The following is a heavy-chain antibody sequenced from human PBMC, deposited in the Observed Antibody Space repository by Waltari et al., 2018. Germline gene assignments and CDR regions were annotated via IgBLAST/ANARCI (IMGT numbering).Heavy chain of an antibody. D-gene: IGHD1-26*01. V-gene: IGHV1-69-2*01. CDR2: VDPEDGET. Sequence: EVQLVQSGAEVKKPGATVKISCKVSGYPFTDYYIHWVPQAPGKGLEWMGLVDPEDGETIYAEKFQGRVTITADTSTDTAYMELSSLRSEDTAVYYCATPTYSGSYRSFDYWGQGTLVTVSS. CDR1: GYPFTDYY. CDR3: ATPTYSGSYRSFDY. J-gene: IGHJ4*02.